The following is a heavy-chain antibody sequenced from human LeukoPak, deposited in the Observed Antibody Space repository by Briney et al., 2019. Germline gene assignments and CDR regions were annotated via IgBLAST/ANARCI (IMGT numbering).Heavy chain of an antibody. D-gene: IGHD2-15*01. V-gene: IGHV1-46*01. CDR1: GYTFTSYY. J-gene: IGHJ4*02. Sequence: ASVKVSCKASGYTFTSYYMHWVRQAPGQGLEWMGIINPSGGSTSYAQKFQGRVTMTRDTSTSTVYMELSSLRAEDTAVYYCAKDHGHIVVVVAASYYFDYWGQGTLVTVSS. CDR3: AKDHGHIVVVVAASYYFDY. CDR2: INPSGGST.